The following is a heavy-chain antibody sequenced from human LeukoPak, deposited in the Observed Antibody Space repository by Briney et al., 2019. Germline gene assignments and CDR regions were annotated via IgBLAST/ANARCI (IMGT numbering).Heavy chain of an antibody. J-gene: IGHJ4*02. Sequence: GGSLRLSCAASGFTVSNNYMSWVRQAPGKGLEWVSTIYRGGSTYYADSVTDRFTISRGNSKNTLYLQMDSLRVEDTAVYYCARDEWHDFWSGIHLYRGQGTLVTVSS. V-gene: IGHV3-66*01. CDR3: ARDEWHDFWSGIHLY. D-gene: IGHD3-3*01. CDR2: IYRGGST. CDR1: GFTVSNNY.